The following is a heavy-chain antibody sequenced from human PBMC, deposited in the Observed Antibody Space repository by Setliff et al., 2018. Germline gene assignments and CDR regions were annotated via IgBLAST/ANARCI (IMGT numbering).Heavy chain of an antibody. D-gene: IGHD3-16*02. CDR1: GYTFTDFY. CDR3: ARGGSIYDHVWGSYRFVDS. J-gene: IGHJ4*02. CDR2: INPYTGDT. V-gene: IGHV1-2*02. Sequence: ASVKVSCKTSGYTFTDFYIQWVRQAPGQGLEWMGWINPYTGDTDYAPKFQGRVTVTRDTSVTTAYMDLTRLTSDDTAVYYCARGGSIYDHVWGSYRFVDSWGLGTLVTVSS.